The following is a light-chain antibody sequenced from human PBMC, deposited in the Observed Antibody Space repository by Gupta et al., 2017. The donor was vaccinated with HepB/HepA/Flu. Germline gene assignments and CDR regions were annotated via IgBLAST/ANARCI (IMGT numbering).Light chain of an antibody. CDR2: KNY. V-gene: IGLV1-47*01. CDR1: SSNIGNDN. J-gene: IGLJ1*01. CDR3: VGWDGSLSGYV. Sequence: QSVLIQPPSASGTTGQRVTISCSGSSSNIGNDNVYWYQQLPETAPKLLIYKNYQRPSGVSDRFSSSKSGTSASLAISGLRSEDEADYYCVGWDGSLSGYVFGTGTKVTVL.